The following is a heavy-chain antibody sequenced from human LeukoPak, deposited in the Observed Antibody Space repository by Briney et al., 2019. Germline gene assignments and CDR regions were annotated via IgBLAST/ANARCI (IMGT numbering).Heavy chain of an antibody. V-gene: IGHV4-34*01. CDR3: ARRRFLEPSDY. CDR2: INHSGST. Sequence: SETLSLTCTVSGDSISSYYWSWIRQPPGKGLEWIGEINHSGSTNYNPSLKSRVTISVDTSKNQFSLKLSSVTAADTAVYYCARRRFLEPSDYWGQGTLVTVSS. D-gene: IGHD3-3*01. CDR1: GDSISSYY. J-gene: IGHJ4*02.